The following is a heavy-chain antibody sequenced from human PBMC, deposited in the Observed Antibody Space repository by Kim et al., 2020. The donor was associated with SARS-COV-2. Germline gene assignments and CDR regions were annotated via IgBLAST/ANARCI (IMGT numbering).Heavy chain of an antibody. CDR3: ARIDMITFGGVIANYYWYFDL. CDR1: GGSISSYY. V-gene: IGHV4-59*08. Sequence: SETLSLTCTVSGGSISSYYWSWIRQPPGKGLEWIGYIYYSGSTNYNPSLKSRVTISVDTSKNQFSLKLSSVTAADTAVYYCARIDMITFGGVIANYYWYFDLWGRGTLVTVSS. CDR2: IYYSGST. J-gene: IGHJ2*01. D-gene: IGHD3-16*02.